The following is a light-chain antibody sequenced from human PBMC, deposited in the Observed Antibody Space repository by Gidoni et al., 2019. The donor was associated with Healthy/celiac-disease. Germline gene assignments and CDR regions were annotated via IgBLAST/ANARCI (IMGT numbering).Light chain of an antibody. Sequence: EIVLTQSPATLSLSPRERATLSCRASQSVSSYLAWYQQKPGQAPRLLIYDASNRATGIPARFSGSGSGTDFTLTISSLEPEDFAVYYCQQRSNWPTWTFGQXTKVEIK. CDR3: QQRSNWPTWT. CDR2: DAS. V-gene: IGKV3-11*01. CDR1: QSVSSY. J-gene: IGKJ1*01.